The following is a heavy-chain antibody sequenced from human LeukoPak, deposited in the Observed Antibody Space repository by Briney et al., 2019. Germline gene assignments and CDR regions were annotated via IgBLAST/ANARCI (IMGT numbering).Heavy chain of an antibody. CDR2: IYPGDSDT. V-gene: IGHV5-51*01. Sequence: GESLKISCQASGYKFISHWIGWVRQMPGKGLEWMGIIYPGDSDTRYSPSFQGQVTISAGKSISTAYLQWSSLKASDTAMYYCARQYSGYDSSGMDVWGQGTTVTVSS. J-gene: IGHJ6*02. D-gene: IGHD5-12*01. CDR1: GYKFISHW. CDR3: ARQYSGYDSSGMDV.